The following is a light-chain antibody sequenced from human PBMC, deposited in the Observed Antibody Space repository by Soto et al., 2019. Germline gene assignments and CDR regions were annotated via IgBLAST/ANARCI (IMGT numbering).Light chain of an antibody. CDR2: DVS. V-gene: IGLV2-14*01. CDR3: SSYISSSTYV. J-gene: IGLJ1*01. Sequence: QSALTQPASVSGSPGQSIPISCTGTSSEIGRYNYVSWYQQYPGKAPKFMIYDVSNRPSGVSNRFSGSKSGNTSSLTISGLQAEDEADYYSSSYISSSTYVSGTGTKVTVL. CDR1: SSEIGRYNY.